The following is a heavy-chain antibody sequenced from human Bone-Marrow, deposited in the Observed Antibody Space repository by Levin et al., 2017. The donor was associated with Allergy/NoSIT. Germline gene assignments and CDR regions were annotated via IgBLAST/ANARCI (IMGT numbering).Heavy chain of an antibody. CDR2: FYYSGST. CDR1: GAPINDYY. J-gene: IGHJ5*02. V-gene: IGHV4-59*01. D-gene: IGHD5-24*01. Sequence: TSETLSLTCAVSGAPINDYYWTWVRQSPGKGLEWIGYFYYSGSTNYNPSFKNRVTISVDTSKNEVSLRLLSVTAADTAVYYCARVGARGINYFDPWGQGILVTVSS. CDR3: ARVGARGINYFDP.